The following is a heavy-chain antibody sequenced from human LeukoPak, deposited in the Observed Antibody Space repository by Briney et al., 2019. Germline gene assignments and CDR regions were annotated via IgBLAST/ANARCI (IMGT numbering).Heavy chain of an antibody. CDR3: ARGAPVAIFGPGHDEYFEY. D-gene: IGHD3-3*01. Sequence: GASVKVSCKTSGYTFDNYDINWVRQAAGQGLGWVGGMNPDSGNTGYAHKFQGRVTLAGNTAMTRAYLELTGLTLGYTALYYCARGAPVAIFGPGHDEYFEYWGQGTVVIVSS. V-gene: IGHV1-8*01. J-gene: IGHJ4*02. CDR1: GYTFDNYD. CDR2: MNPDSGNT.